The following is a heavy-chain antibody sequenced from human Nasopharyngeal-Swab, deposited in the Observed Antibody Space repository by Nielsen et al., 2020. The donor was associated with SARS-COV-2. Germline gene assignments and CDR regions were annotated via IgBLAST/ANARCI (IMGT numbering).Heavy chain of an antibody. Sequence: SETLSLTCTVSGDSISSSYWSWIRQPAGKGLEWIGYIYDNGSTKYNPSVKSRVTISIDTSKNQFSLNLNSVTAADTAVYYCARSGYSYGSAPDYWGQGTLVTVSS. CDR3: ARSGYSYGSAPDY. J-gene: IGHJ4*02. D-gene: IGHD5-18*01. CDR1: GDSISSSY. V-gene: IGHV4-59*08. CDR2: IYDNGST.